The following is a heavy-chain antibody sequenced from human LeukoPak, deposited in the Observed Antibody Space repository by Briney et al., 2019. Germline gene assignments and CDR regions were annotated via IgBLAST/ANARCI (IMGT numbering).Heavy chain of an antibody. Sequence: SEPLSLTCTVSVGSINSYYWSWIRQPPGKGLEYIGYISSSGSSNYNPSLKSRVTISVDTSKNQFSLKLSSVTAADTAVYYCATHSGYDSFDYWGQGTLVTVSS. CDR3: ATHSGYDSFDY. V-gene: IGHV4-4*09. J-gene: IGHJ4*02. CDR1: VGSINSYY. CDR2: ISSSGSS. D-gene: IGHD5-12*01.